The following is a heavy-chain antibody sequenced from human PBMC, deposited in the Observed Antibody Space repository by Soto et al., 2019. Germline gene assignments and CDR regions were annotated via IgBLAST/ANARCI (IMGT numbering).Heavy chain of an antibody. CDR3: ARPGYSNYGPGVDV. J-gene: IGHJ6*02. D-gene: IGHD4-4*01. CDR2: IDSDGSTT. Sequence: EVQLVESGGGLVQPGGSLRLSCAASGFTFSVYWMHWVRQAPGKGLVWVSRIDSDGSTTSYADSVKGRFTISRDNAKRTLYLQMNSLRAEDTAVYSCARPGYSNYGPGVDVWGQGTTVTVSS. CDR1: GFTFSVYW. V-gene: IGHV3-74*01.